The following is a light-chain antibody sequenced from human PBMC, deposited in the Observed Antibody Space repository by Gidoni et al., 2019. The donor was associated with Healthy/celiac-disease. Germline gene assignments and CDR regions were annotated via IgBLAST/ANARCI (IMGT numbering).Light chain of an antibody. V-gene: IGKV3-11*01. CDR2: DAS. Sequence: EIVLTQSPATLSLSPGERATLSCRASQSVSSYLAWSQQKPGQAPRLLIYDASNRATGIPARFSGSGSGTDFTLTISSLEPEDFAVYYCQQRSNWPPTCSFGQGTKLEIK. CDR1: QSVSSY. CDR3: QQRSNWPPTCS. J-gene: IGKJ2*04.